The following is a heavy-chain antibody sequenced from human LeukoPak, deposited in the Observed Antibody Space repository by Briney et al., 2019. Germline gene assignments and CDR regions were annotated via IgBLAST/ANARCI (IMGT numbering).Heavy chain of an antibody. J-gene: IGHJ5*02. Sequence: PSETLSLTCTVSGVSISCHYWSWIRQPPGKGLEWIGYIYSSGSTNYNPSLKSRVTIAGDTSRNQVSLQVRSVTAADTAVYYCPSEVGDYDSDNRFQPWGKGPLVIVPS. CDR2: IYSSGST. V-gene: IGHV4-59*11. D-gene: IGHD4-17*01. CDR1: GVSISCHY. CDR3: PSEVGDYDSDNRFQP.